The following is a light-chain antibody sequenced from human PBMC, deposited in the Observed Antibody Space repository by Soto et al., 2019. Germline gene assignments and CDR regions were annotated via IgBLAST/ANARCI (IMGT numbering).Light chain of an antibody. V-gene: IGKV1-5*03. CDR3: QQYNSSPT. CDR1: QSISSW. CDR2: KAF. J-gene: IGKJ1*01. Sequence: DIQMTQSPSTLSASVGDRVTIICRASQSISSWLAWYQQKPGKAPKHLIYKAFRLESGVPSSFSGSGSGTEFTLTISSLQLDDFATYYCQQYNSSPTFGQGTKVEIK.